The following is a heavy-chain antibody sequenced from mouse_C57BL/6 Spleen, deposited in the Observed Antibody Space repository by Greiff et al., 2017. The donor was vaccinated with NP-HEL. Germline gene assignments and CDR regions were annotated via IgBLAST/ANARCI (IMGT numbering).Heavy chain of an antibody. CDR2: ISDGGSYT. D-gene: IGHD1-1*01. J-gene: IGHJ4*01. V-gene: IGHV5-4*03. CDR1: GFTFSSYA. Sequence: EVKLVESGGGLVKPGGSLKLSCAASGFTFSSYAMSWVRQTPEKRLEWVATISDGGSYTYYPDNVKGRFTISRDNAKNNLDLQMSHLKSEDTAMYYCARVYYYGSSYGAMDYWGQGTSVTVSS. CDR3: ARVYYYGSSYGAMDY.